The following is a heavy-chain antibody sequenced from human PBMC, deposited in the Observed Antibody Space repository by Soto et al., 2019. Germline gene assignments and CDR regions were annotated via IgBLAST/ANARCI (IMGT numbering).Heavy chain of an antibody. V-gene: IGHV1-69*01. D-gene: IGHD3-22*01. CDR2: IIPIFGTA. Sequence: QVQLVQSGAEGKKPGSSVKVSCKASGGTFSSYAISWVRQAPGQGLEWMGGIIPIFGTANYAQKFQGRVTITADESTSTAYMELSSLRSEDTAVYYCARVNGYYDSSGYYPLYYFDYWGQGTLVTVSS. CDR1: GGTFSSYA. CDR3: ARVNGYYDSSGYYPLYYFDY. J-gene: IGHJ4*02.